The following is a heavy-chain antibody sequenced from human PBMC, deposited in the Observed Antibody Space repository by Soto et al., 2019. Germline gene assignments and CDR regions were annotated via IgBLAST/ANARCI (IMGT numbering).Heavy chain of an antibody. Sequence: QVQLVQSGAEVKKPGSSVKVSCKASGGTFSSYAISWVRQAPGQGLEWMGGIIPIFGTANYAQKFQGRVTITADESTSTAYMELLSLRSEDTAVYYCARGLLMIRLGELSLDVWGQGTTVTVSS. J-gene: IGHJ6*02. D-gene: IGHD3-16*02. V-gene: IGHV1-69*01. CDR1: GGTFSSYA. CDR3: ARGLLMIRLGELSLDV. CDR2: IIPIFGTA.